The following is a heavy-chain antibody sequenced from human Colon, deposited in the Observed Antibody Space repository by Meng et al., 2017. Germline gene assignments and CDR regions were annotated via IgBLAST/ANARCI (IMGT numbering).Heavy chain of an antibody. J-gene: IGHJ3*02. D-gene: IGHD3-22*01. CDR1: TYSITNGYY. Sequence: SETLSLTCTVSTYSITNGYYWGWVRQPPGKGLEWIGSFYHNGKKYYNPSLKSRVTISVDPSKNQFSLRLNSVTPEDTAVYYCARDSNYYDSSGYLKAFDIWGQGTMVTVSS. V-gene: IGHV4-38-2*02. CDR2: FYHNGKK. CDR3: ARDSNYYDSSGYLKAFDI.